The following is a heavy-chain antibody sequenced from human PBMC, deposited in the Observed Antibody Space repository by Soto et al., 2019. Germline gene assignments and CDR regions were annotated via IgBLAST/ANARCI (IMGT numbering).Heavy chain of an antibody. CDR3: ARFRVDWNYAGPFDY. D-gene: IGHD1-7*01. Sequence: SQTLSLTRAISGDSVSSNSAAWNWIRQSPSGGLEWLGRTYYRSKWYNDYAVSVKSRITINPDTSKNQFSLQLNSVTPEDTAVYYCARFRVDWNYAGPFDYWGQGTLVTVSS. J-gene: IGHJ4*02. CDR1: GDSVSSNSAA. V-gene: IGHV6-1*01. CDR2: TYYRSKWYN.